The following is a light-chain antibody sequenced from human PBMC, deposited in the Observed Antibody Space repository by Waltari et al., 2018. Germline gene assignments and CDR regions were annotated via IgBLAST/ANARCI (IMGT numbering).Light chain of an antibody. CDR2: DAA. V-gene: IGKV3-20*01. Sequence: EIMLTQSPGTLSLSPGERATLSCRASQSISKHLAWYQQKPGQAPRLLIYDAASRATGIPDRFSGSGSGTDFSLTISRLEPEDSAVYYCQKYGTLPATFGQGTKVEIK. J-gene: IGKJ1*01. CDR1: QSISKH. CDR3: QKYGTLPAT.